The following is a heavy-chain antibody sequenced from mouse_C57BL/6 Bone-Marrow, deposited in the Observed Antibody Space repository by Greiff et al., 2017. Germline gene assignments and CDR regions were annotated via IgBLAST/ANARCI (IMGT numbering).Heavy chain of an antibody. CDR3: ARDLLWLRGYFDV. CDR2: ISYDGSN. D-gene: IGHD2-2*01. J-gene: IGHJ1*03. V-gene: IGHV3-6*01. CDR1: GYSITSGYY. Sequence: EVQLQESGPGLVKPSQSLSLTCSVTGYSITSGYYWNWIRQFPGNKLEWMGYISYDGSNNYNPSLKNRISLTRDTSKNQFFLKLNSVTTEDTATYYCARDLLWLRGYFDVWGTGTTVTVSS.